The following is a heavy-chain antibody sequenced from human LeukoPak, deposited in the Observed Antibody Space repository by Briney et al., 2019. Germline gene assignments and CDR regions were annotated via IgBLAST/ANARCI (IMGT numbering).Heavy chain of an antibody. CDR2: INQDGSEI. CDR3: VRDQSYYDY. V-gene: IGHV3-7*01. Sequence: PGGSLRLSCAASGFTVSSNYMSWVRQAPGKGLEWVANINQDGSEIYYVDSVKGRFTISRDNAKNSLYLQMNRLRVEDMAVYYCVRDQSYYDYWGQGTLVTVSS. J-gene: IGHJ4*02. CDR1: GFTVSSNY.